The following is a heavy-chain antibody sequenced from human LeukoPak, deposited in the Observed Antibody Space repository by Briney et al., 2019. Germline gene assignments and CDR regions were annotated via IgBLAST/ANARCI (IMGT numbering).Heavy chain of an antibody. Sequence: PRGSLRLSCAASGFTFSNAWMSWVRQAPGKGLEWVGRIKSKTDGGTTDYAAPVKGRFTISRDDSKNTLYLQMNSLKTEDTAVYYCTTTTYGDYGSGDDAFDIWGQGTMVTVSS. D-gene: IGHD4-17*01. J-gene: IGHJ3*02. CDR2: IKSKTDGGTT. CDR3: TTTTYGDYGSGDDAFDI. V-gene: IGHV3-15*01. CDR1: GFTFSNAW.